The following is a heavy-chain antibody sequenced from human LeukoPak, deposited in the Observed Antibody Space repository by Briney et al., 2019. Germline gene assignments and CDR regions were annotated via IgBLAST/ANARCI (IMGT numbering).Heavy chain of an antibody. D-gene: IGHD5-24*01. CDR2: IFFSGTT. J-gene: IGHJ4*02. Sequence: KPSETLSLTCTVSCGSIGRYYWSWIRQPPGKGLEWIAYIFFSGTTKYNPSLESPVTISVDTSKNQFSLDLTSVTAADTALYYCARGGDGYNYVDYWGPGTLVTVSS. CDR3: ARGGDGYNYVDY. CDR1: CGSIGRYY. V-gene: IGHV4-4*09.